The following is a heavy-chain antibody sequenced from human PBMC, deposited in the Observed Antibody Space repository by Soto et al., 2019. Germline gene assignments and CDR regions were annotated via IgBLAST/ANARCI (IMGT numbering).Heavy chain of an antibody. V-gene: IGHV1-18*01. CDR2: ISGYNGNT. CDR3: ARISVTAYYYGMDV. Sequence: QVQLVQSGAEVKKPGASVKVSCKASGYTFSSCAISWVRQAPGQGLEWMGWISGYNGNTNYAQKVQGRVTMTTDTSTSAAYMELRSLRSDDTAVYYCARISVTAYYYGMDVWGQGTTVTVSS. CDR1: GYTFSSCA. J-gene: IGHJ6*02. D-gene: IGHD4-17*01.